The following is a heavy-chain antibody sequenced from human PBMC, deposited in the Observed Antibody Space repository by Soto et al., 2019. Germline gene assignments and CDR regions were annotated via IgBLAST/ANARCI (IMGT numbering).Heavy chain of an antibody. CDR3: ALRGAYDSSGYYYGFDRGGFDY. J-gene: IGHJ4*02. Sequence: QVQLVQSGAEVKKPGASVKVSCKASGYTFTGYYMHWVRQAPGQVLEWMGWINPNSGGTNYAQKFQGWVTMTRDTSISTAYMELSRLRADDTAVYYCALRGAYDSSGYYYGFDRGGFDYWGQGTLVTVSS. CDR1: GYTFTGYY. D-gene: IGHD3-22*01. V-gene: IGHV1-2*04. CDR2: INPNSGGT.